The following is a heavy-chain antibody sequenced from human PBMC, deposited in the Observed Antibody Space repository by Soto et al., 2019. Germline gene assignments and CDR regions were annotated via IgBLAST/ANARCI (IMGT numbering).Heavy chain of an antibody. V-gene: IGHV3-33*01. CDR3: ARDSAWLFDS. CDR1: GFTYSSYG. CDR2: IWYDGSNK. D-gene: IGHD5-12*01. Sequence: QVQLVESGGGVVQPGRSLRLSCAVSGFTYSSYGMHWVRQAPGKGLEWVAVIWYDGSNKYYADSVKGRFIISRDDSKNTLSLQMNSLRAEDTAVYYCARDSAWLFDSWGQEPWSPSPQ. J-gene: IGHJ4*01.